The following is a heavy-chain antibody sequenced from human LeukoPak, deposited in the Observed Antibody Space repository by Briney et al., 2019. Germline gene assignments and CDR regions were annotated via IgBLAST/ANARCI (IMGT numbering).Heavy chain of an antibody. Sequence: GRSLRLSCAASGFTFSSYGMHWVRQAPGKGLEWVAVISYDGSNKYYADSVKGRFTISRDNSKNTLYLQMNSLRAEDTAVSYCAKEYYYGSGSYIPDYWGQGTLVTVSS. CDR3: AKEYYYGSGSYIPDY. J-gene: IGHJ4*02. V-gene: IGHV3-30*18. CDR2: ISYDGSNK. CDR1: GFTFSSYG. D-gene: IGHD3-10*01.